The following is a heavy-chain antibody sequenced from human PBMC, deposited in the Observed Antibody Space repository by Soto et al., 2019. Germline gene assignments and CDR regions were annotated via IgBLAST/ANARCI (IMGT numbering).Heavy chain of an antibody. CDR3: ARQRGERDIVVVPADPTNIYGMDV. CDR2: IYYSGST. J-gene: IGHJ6*02. Sequence: PSETLSLTCTVSGGSVSSGSYYWSWIRQPPGKGLEWIGYIYYSGSTNYNPSLKSRVTISVDTSKNQFSLKLSSVTAADTAVYYCARQRGERDIVVVPADPTNIYGMDVWGQGTTVTVSS. V-gene: IGHV4-61*01. D-gene: IGHD2-2*01. CDR1: GGSVSSGSYY.